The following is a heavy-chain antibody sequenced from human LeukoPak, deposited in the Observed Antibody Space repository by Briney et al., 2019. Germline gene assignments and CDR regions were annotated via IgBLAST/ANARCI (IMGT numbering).Heavy chain of an antibody. CDR1: GYTFTSYG. CDR3: ARDYGYCSSTSCLNFDY. CDR2: ISAYNGNT. Sequence: GASVKVSCKASGYTFTSYGISWVRQAPGQGLEWMGWISAYNGNTNYAQKLQGRVTVTTDTSTSTAYMELRSLRSDDTAVYYCARDYGYCSSTSCLNFDYWGQGTLVTVSS. D-gene: IGHD2-2*03. V-gene: IGHV1-18*01. J-gene: IGHJ4*02.